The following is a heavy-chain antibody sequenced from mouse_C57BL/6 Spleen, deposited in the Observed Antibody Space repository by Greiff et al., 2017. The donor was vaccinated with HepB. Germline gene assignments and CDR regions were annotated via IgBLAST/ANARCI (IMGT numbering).Heavy chain of an antibody. D-gene: IGHD1-1*01. J-gene: IGHJ2*01. CDR2: IYPGEGDT. CDR3: ARGGTTVVAPGY. CDR1: GYAFSSSW. Sequence: QVQLQQSGPELVKPGASVKISCKASGYAFSSSWMNWVKQRPGKGLEWIGRIYPGEGDTNYNGKFKGKATLTADKSSSTAYMQLSSLTSEDSAVYFCARGGTTVVAPGYWGQGTTLTVSS. V-gene: IGHV1-82*01.